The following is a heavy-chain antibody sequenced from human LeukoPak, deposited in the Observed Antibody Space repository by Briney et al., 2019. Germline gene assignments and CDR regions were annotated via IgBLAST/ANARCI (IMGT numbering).Heavy chain of an antibody. V-gene: IGHV4-59*01. CDR2: IYYSGST. Sequence: PSQTLSLTCTVSGGSISSYYWSWIRQPPGKGLEWIGYIYYSGSTNYNPSLKSRVTISVDTSKNRFSLKLSSVTAADTAVYYCARGGYYDILTGYYKGPWPYYYGMDVWGQGTTVTVSS. CDR3: ARGGYYDILTGYYKGPWPYYYGMDV. J-gene: IGHJ6*02. CDR1: GGSISSYY. D-gene: IGHD3-9*01.